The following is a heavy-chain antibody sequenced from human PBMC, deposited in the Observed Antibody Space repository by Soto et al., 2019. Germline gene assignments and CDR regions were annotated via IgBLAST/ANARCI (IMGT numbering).Heavy chain of an antibody. V-gene: IGHV5-51*01. Sequence: GESLKISCKGSGYSFTSYWIGWVRQMPGKGLEWMGIIYPGDSDTRYSPSFQGQVTISADKSISTAYLQWSSLKASDTAMYYCARLSTYDFWSGYYETYYYYYYMDVWGKGTTVTVSS. CDR3: ARLSTYDFWSGYYETYYYYYYMDV. CDR1: GYSFTSYW. CDR2: IYPGDSDT. J-gene: IGHJ6*03. D-gene: IGHD3-3*01.